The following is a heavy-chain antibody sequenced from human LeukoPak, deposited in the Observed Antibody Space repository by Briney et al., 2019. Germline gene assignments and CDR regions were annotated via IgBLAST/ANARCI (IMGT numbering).Heavy chain of an antibody. J-gene: IGHJ4*02. V-gene: IGHV3-33*06. D-gene: IGHD3-10*01. CDR3: AKEGITMVRGVIAL. Sequence: GRSLRLSCAASGFTLSSYGMHWVRQAPGKGLEWVAVIWYDGSNKYYADSVKGRFTISRDNSKNTLYLQMNSLRAEDTAVYYCAKEGITMVRGVIALWGQGTLVTVSS. CDR2: IWYDGSNK. CDR1: GFTLSSYG.